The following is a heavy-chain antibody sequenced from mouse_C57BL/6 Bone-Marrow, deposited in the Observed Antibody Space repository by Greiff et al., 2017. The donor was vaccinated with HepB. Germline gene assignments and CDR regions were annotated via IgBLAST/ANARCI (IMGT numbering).Heavy chain of an antibody. CDR3: VKAVSSGSSYTWFAY. J-gene: IGHJ3*01. D-gene: IGHD1-1*01. Sequence: EVKVVESGGGLVQPGASLRLSCAASGFTFNDYHMSWVRQPPGKAPEWLALIRNKANGYATEYTASVKGRFTISRDNSQNILYHQMNTLRAEDSATYYCVKAVSSGSSYTWFAYWGQGTLVTVSA. CDR1: GFTFNDYH. CDR2: IRNKANGYAT. V-gene: IGHV7-4*01.